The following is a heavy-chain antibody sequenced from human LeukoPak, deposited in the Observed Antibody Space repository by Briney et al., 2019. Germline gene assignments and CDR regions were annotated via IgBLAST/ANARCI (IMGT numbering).Heavy chain of an antibody. CDR3: ATYYDSIGYRFDY. CDR2: INHSGST. J-gene: IGHJ4*01. Sequence: SETLSLTCAVYGGSLSGYYWSWIRQPPGKGLEWIGEINHSGSTNYNPSLKSRVTISVDTSKNQFSLKLSSVTAADTAVYYCATYYDSIGYRFDYWGQGTLVTVSS. CDR1: GGSLSGYY. D-gene: IGHD3-22*01. V-gene: IGHV4-34*01.